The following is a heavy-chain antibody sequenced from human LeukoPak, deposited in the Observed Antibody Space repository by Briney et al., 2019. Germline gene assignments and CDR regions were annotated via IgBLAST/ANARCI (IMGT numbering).Heavy chain of an antibody. J-gene: IGHJ3*02. CDR2: INHSGST. CDR1: GGSFSGYY. CDR3: ARPGGYCSGGSCSDAFDI. Sequence: KPSETLSLTCAVYGGSFSGYYWSWIRQPPGKGLEWIGEINHSGSTNYNPSLKSRVTISVDTSKNQFSLKLSSVTAADTAVYYCARPGGYCSGGSCSDAFDIWGQGTMVTVSS. V-gene: IGHV4-34*01. D-gene: IGHD2-15*01.